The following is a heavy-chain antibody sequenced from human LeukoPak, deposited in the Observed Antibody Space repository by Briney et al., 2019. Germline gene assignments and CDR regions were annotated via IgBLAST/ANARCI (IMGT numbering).Heavy chain of an antibody. CDR3: AKDPASHYDFWSGYPNYFYY. CDR2: IWHDGSDK. Sequence: PGGSLRLSCAASGFTFDNYVMHWVRQAPGKGLEWAAVIWHDGSDKYYANSVKGRFTISRDNSKNTLYVQLNSLRTEDTAVYYCAKDPASHYDFWSGYPNYFYYWGQGTLVTVSS. J-gene: IGHJ4*02. CDR1: GFTFDNYV. V-gene: IGHV3-33*06. D-gene: IGHD3-3*01.